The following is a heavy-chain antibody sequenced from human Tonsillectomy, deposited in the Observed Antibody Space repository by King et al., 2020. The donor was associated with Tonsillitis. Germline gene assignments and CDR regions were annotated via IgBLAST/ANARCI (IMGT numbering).Heavy chain of an antibody. V-gene: IGHV4-39*01. CDR1: GGSISSSTYY. J-gene: IGHJ4*02. Sequence: QLQESGPGLVKPSETLSLTCTVSGGSISSSTYYWGWIRQPPGKGLEWIGSISYSGSTYYNPSLKSRVIMSVDTSKNQFSLKLSSVTAADTAEYYCARGGSLGYFDYWGQGTLVSVSS. CDR2: ISYSGST. D-gene: IGHD2-15*01. CDR3: ARGGSLGYFDY.